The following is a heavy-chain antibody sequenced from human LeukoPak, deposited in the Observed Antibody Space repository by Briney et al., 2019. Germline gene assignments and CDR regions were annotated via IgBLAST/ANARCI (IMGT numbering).Heavy chain of an antibody. CDR2: IKQDGSEK. CDR1: GFTFSSYW. Sequence: GGSLRLSCAASGFTFSSYWMSWVRQAPGKGLEWVANIKQDGSEKYYVDSVKGRFTISRDNAKNSLYLQMNSLRAEDTAVYYCARDTPRIAVAGTGAYWGQGTLVAVSS. CDR3: ARDTPRIAVAGTGAY. D-gene: IGHD6-19*01. J-gene: IGHJ4*02. V-gene: IGHV3-7*01.